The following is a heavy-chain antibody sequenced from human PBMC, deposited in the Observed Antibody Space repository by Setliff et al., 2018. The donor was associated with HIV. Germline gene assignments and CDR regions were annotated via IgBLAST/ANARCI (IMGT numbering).Heavy chain of an antibody. D-gene: IGHD3-10*01. V-gene: IGHV1-2*02. CDR1: GYAFTGYY. J-gene: IGHJ4*02. Sequence: ASVKVSCKASGYAFTGYYLHWVRQAPGQGLEWMGWINPSDGGAKYAHNFEGRVTMTRDTSISTFYMEVTRLTSDDTAVYYCAREKTTLVRGVIIFQIFDYWGQGKLVTVS. CDR3: AREKTTLVRGVIIFQIFDY. CDR2: INPSDGGA.